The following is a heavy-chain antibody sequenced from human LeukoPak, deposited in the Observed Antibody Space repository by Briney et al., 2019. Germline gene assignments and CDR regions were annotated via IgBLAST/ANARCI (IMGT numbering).Heavy chain of an antibody. Sequence: ASVKVSCKASGYTFTSYYMHWVRQAPGQGLEWMGVINPSGGSTAYAQKFQGRVTMTRDMSTSTVYMELSSLRSEDTAVYYCARDDSLGSRTSCPDYWGQGTLVTVSS. CDR1: GYTFTSYY. V-gene: IGHV1-46*01. D-gene: IGHD2-2*01. J-gene: IGHJ4*02. CDR3: ARDDSLGSRTSCPDY. CDR2: INPSGGST.